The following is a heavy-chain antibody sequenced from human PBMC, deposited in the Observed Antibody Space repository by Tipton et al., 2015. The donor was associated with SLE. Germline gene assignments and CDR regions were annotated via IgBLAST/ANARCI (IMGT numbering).Heavy chain of an antibody. CDR1: GGSISSYY. CDR2: IYTNENT. J-gene: IGHJ2*01. D-gene: IGHD4-11*01. CDR3: AREFLNPVTTVHYYFDL. Sequence: TLSLTCTVSGGSISSYYWSWIRQPAGGGREGIGRIYTNENTKYNPSLKSRVTMSVDTSKNHFSLKLISVTAADPAVYYCAREFLNPVTTVHYYFDLWGRGTLVTVSS. V-gene: IGHV4-4*07.